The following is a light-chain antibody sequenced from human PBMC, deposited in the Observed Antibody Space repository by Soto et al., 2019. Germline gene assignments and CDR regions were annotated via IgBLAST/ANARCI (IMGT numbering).Light chain of an antibody. Sequence: DIQMTQSPSTLSASVGDRVTITCRASQSINSWLAWYQQKPGKAPKLLIYMASSLESGVPSRFSGSGSGTEFTLTISSLKPDDFATYYCQQYNSYSPYTFGQGTKLEIK. CDR1: QSINSW. J-gene: IGKJ2*01. V-gene: IGKV1-5*03. CDR2: MAS. CDR3: QQYNSYSPYT.